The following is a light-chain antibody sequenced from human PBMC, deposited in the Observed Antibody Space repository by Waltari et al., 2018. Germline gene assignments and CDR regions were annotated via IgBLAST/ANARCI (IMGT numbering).Light chain of an antibody. CDR3: MQGTHWPPIT. Sequence: VVMTQSPLSLPVTLGQPASISCRSSQSLLYSDGNTYLNWFQQRPGQSPRRLIYKVSNRDSGVPDRFSGSGSGTDFTLKISRVEAEDVGVYYCMQGTHWPPITFGQGTRLEIK. CDR2: KVS. V-gene: IGKV2-30*01. J-gene: IGKJ5*01. CDR1: QSLLYSDGNTY.